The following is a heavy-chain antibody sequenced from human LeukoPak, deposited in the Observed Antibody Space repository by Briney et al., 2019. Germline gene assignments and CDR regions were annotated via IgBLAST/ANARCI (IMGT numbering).Heavy chain of an antibody. Sequence: GGSLRLSCAASGFTVSDSYIVWVRQAPGKGLEWVSAISGSGGNTYYADSVKGRFTISRDNSKNTLYLQMNSLRAEDTAVYYCARDESLGDFWSGYFDAFDIWGQGTMVTVSS. V-gene: IGHV3-23*01. CDR3: ARDESLGDFWSGYFDAFDI. CDR2: ISGSGGNT. CDR1: GFTVSDSY. D-gene: IGHD3-3*01. J-gene: IGHJ3*02.